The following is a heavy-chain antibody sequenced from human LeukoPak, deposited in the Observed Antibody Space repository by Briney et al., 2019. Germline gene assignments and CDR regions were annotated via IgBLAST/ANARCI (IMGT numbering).Heavy chain of an antibody. Sequence: GGSLRLSCAASGFPFKDYYRSWIRQAPGKGLEWISYISSRGDSIYYAQSVKGRFTISRDNAKNSLYLQMNSLRGEDTAIYYCVRDVAETAAAGTNYFDFWGQGTLVTVSS. CDR2: ISSRGDSI. CDR3: VRDVAETAAAGTNYFDF. J-gene: IGHJ4*02. CDR1: GFPFKDYY. D-gene: IGHD6-13*01. V-gene: IGHV3-11*01.